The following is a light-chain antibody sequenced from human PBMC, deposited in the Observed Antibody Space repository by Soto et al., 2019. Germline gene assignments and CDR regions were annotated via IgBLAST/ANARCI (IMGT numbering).Light chain of an antibody. CDR1: QSVSTC. Sequence: EIVVKQSAATLSLTTGERATLSCRASQSVSTCLAWYQHKPGQPPRLLIYDASNSATGIPDRFSGSGSGTDFTLTISSLQPGDFATYYCQHYNTYPWTFGHGSNVDI. CDR3: QHYNTYPWT. CDR2: DAS. J-gene: IGKJ1*01. V-gene: IGKV3-11*01.